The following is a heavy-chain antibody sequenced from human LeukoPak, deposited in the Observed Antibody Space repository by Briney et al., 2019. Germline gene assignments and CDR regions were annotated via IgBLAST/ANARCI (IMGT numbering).Heavy chain of an antibody. D-gene: IGHD5-12*01. CDR1: GFTFSRDW. CDR2: ISDDGSIT. Sequence: GGSLRLSCAASGFTFSRDWMHWVRQAPGKGLVWVSRISDDGSITTYADSVRGRFTISRDNAKNTLYLQMNSLTAEDTAVYYCAREGVATVTRYFDYWGQGTLVTVSS. V-gene: IGHV3-74*03. J-gene: IGHJ4*02. CDR3: AREGVATVTRYFDY.